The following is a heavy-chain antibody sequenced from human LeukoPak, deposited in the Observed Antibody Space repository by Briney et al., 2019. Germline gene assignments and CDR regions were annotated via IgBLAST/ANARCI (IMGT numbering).Heavy chain of an antibody. J-gene: IGHJ6*03. CDR1: GGSISSSSYY. Sequence: PSETLSLTXTVSGGSISSSSYYWGWIRQPPGEGLEWSGSIYYSGSTYYNPSLKSRVTISVDTSKNQFSLKLSSVTAADTAVYYCARLDRDRLYYYYMDVWGKGTTVTVSS. D-gene: IGHD3-10*01. CDR3: ARLDRDRLYYYYMDV. V-gene: IGHV4-39*01. CDR2: IYYSGST.